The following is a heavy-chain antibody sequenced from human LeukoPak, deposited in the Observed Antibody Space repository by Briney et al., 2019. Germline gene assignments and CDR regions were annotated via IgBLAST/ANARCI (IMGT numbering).Heavy chain of an antibody. D-gene: IGHD3-22*01. V-gene: IGHV1-2*02. CDR2: INPNSGGT. CDR3: ARFDYYDSSGYLENY. J-gene: IGHJ4*02. CDR1: GYTFTGYY. Sequence: ASVKVSCKASGYTFTGYYMHWVRQAPGQGLEWMGWINPNSGGTNYAQKFQGRVTMTRDTSISTAYMELSRLRSDDTAVYYCARFDYYDSSGYLENYWGQGTLVTVSS.